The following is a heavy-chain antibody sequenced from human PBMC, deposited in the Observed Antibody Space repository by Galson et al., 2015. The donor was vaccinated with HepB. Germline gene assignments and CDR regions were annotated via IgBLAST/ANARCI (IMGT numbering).Heavy chain of an antibody. J-gene: IGHJ4*02. Sequence: LSLTCTVSGASISSYYWNWIRQPPGRGLEWIGYISYSGSPNYNPSLKSRVTISINTSKNQFSLNLSSVTAADTAVYYCARVYDSSSADLDYWGQGTLVTVSS. D-gene: IGHD6-6*01. CDR1: GASISSYY. CDR2: ISYSGSP. CDR3: ARVYDSSSADLDY. V-gene: IGHV4-59*01.